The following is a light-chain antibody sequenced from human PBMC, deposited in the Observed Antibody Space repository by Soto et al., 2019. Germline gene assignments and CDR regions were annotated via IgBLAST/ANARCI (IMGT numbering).Light chain of an antibody. CDR3: QQYNNWPIT. CDR2: GAS. Sequence: EIVMTQSPATLSVSPGERATLSCRASQSVSSNLAWYKQKPGQAPRIISYGASTRATGIPARFSGSGSGTEFTLTISSLQSEDFEVYYCQQYNNWPITFGQGTRLEI. V-gene: IGKV3-15*01. J-gene: IGKJ5*01. CDR1: QSVSSN.